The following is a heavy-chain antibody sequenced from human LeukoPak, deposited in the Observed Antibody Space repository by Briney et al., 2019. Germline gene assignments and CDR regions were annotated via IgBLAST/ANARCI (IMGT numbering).Heavy chain of an antibody. Sequence: PSETLSLTCTVSGGSISSSSYYWGWIRQPPGKGLEWIGSIYYSGSTYYNPSLKSRVTISVDTSKNQFSLKLSSVTAADTAVYYCARGTRVVVAATMGYFDYWGQGTLVTVSS. J-gene: IGHJ4*02. CDR3: ARGTRVVVAATMGYFDY. CDR1: GGSISSSSYY. V-gene: IGHV4-39*07. D-gene: IGHD2-15*01. CDR2: IYYSGST.